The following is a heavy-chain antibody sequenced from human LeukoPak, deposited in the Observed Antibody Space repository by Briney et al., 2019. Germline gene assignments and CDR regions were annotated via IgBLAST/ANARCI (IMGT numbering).Heavy chain of an antibody. CDR2: LSGRGGST. J-gene: IGHJ4*02. CDR1: GFTFSSYA. CDR3: AKKPFPPTEIQTNFDY. D-gene: IGHD1-1*01. Sequence: PGGSLRLSCAASGFTFSSYAMSWVRQAPGKGLEWVSGLSGRGGSTYYADSVKGRFTISRDNSKNTLYLQMNSLRAEDTAVYYCAKKPFPPTEIQTNFDYWGQGTLVTVSS. V-gene: IGHV3-23*01.